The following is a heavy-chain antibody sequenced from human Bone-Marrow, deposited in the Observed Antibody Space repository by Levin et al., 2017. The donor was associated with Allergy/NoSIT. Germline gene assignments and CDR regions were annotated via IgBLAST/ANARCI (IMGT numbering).Heavy chain of an antibody. V-gene: IGHV1-8*01. D-gene: IGHD2-2*01. CDR1: GYTFSTYD. CDR2: MNPNSGNT. CDR3: ARAVRNQLVSDV. Sequence: ASVKVSCKASGYTFSTYDITWVRQATGQGLEWVGWMNPNSGNTGYAQRFQGRVTMTRDTSISTAYMELSSLTSEDTAVYYCARAVRNQLVSDVWGQGTTVAVSS. J-gene: IGHJ6*02.